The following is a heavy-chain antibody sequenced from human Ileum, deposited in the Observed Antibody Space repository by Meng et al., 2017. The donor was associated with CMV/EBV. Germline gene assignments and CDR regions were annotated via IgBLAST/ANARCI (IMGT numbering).Heavy chain of an antibody. CDR2: IWYDESNK. CDR3: AKADTLLVTRYYAMDV. V-gene: IGHV3-33*06. Sequence: GESLKISCVVSGFTFSNYNMHWVRQAPGKGLEWVAVIWYDESNKYYADSVKGRFTISRDNSKNMLYLQMNSLRAEDSAVYYCAKADTLLVTRYYAMDVWGQGTTVTVSS. D-gene: IGHD5-18*01. J-gene: IGHJ6*02. CDR1: GFTFSNYN.